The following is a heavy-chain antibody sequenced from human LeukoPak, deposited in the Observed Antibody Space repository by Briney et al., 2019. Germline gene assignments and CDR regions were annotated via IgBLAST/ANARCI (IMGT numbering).Heavy chain of an antibody. J-gene: IGHJ4*02. CDR3: ARQSGDAVGSYYLLDY. V-gene: IGHV4-39*01. D-gene: IGHD3-10*01. Sequence: SETLSLTCTVSGGSISRSRDYWGWIRQPPGKGLEWIGSIYYSGSTYSNPSLKSRVTISGDTSKNRFSLKLSSVTAADTAVYYCARQSGDAVGSYYLLDYWGQGTLVTVSS. CDR2: IYYSGST. CDR1: GGSISRSRDY.